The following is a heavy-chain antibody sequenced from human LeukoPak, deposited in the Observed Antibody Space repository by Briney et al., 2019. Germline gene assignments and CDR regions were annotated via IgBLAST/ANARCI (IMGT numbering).Heavy chain of an antibody. CDR1: GGSISSGGYY. CDR2: IYYSGST. V-gene: IGHV4-31*03. D-gene: IGHD2-2*01. Sequence: NPSQTLSLTCTVSGGSISSGGYYWSWIRQHPGKGLEWIGYIYYSGSTNYNPSLKSRVTISVDTSRNQFSLKLSSVTAADTAVYYCAREKRVVVSDAFDIWGQGTMVTVSS. CDR3: AREKRVVVSDAFDI. J-gene: IGHJ3*02.